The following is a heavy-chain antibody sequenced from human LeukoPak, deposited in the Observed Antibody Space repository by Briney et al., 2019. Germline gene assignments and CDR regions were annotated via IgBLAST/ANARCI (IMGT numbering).Heavy chain of an antibody. Sequence: GGSLRLSCAASGFTFSTYVMSWVRQGPGKGLEWVSAISGSGDSTFYADSVKGRFTISRDNSKNTLYLQMNSLRAEDTAVYYCARVRASAYFDYWGQGTLVTVSS. V-gene: IGHV3-23*01. CDR3: ARVRASAYFDY. CDR2: ISGSGDST. CDR1: GFTFSTYV. J-gene: IGHJ4*02.